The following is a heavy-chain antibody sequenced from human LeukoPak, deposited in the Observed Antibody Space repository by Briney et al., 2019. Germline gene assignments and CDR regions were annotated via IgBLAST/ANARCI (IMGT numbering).Heavy chain of an antibody. CDR3: ARSGLPGIAVAADFDY. Sequence: GGALRLSCAASGFTFSSYEMNWVRQAPGKGLEWVSYITSSGSIIYYADSVKGRFTISRDNAKNSLFLQMNSLRAEDTAVYYCARSGLPGIAVAADFDYWGQGTLVTVSS. CDR2: ITSSGSII. J-gene: IGHJ4*02. D-gene: IGHD6-19*01. CDR1: GFTFSSYE. V-gene: IGHV3-48*03.